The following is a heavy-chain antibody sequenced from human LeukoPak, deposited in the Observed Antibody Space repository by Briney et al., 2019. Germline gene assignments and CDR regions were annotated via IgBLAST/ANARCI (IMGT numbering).Heavy chain of an antibody. CDR3: AREIHRYYFDY. D-gene: IGHD1-14*01. J-gene: IGHJ4*02. V-gene: IGHV1-46*02. Sequence: ASVKVSCKASGGTFNSYAINWVRQAPGQGLEWMGIINPSGGSTSYARKFQGRVTMTRDTSTSTVYMELSSLRSEDTAVYYCAREIHRYYFDYWGQGTLVTVSS. CDR1: GGTFNSYA. CDR2: INPSGGST.